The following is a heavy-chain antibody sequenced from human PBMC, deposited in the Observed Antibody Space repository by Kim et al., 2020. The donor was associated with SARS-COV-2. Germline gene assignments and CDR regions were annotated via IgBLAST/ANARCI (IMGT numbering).Heavy chain of an antibody. CDR2: ISSSSSSTI. V-gene: IGHV3-48*02. D-gene: IGHD3-9*01. CDR1: GFTFSSYS. Sequence: GGSLRLSCAASGFTFSSYSMNWVRQAPGKGLEWVSYISSSSSSTIYYADSVKGRFTISRDNAKNSLYLQMNSLRDEDTAVYYCARRGSPDFDWLLYGAFDIWCQGTMVTVSS. CDR3: ARRGSPDFDWLLYGAFDI. J-gene: IGHJ3*02.